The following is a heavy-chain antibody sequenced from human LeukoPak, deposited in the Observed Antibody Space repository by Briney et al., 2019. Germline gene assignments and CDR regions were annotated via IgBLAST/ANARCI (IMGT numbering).Heavy chain of an antibody. CDR2: IIPIFGTA. J-gene: IGHJ6*04. Sequence: ASVKVSCKASGGTISRYAISWARQAPGQGLEWMGGIIPIFGTANYAQKFQGRVTITADESTSTAYMELSSLRSEDTAVYYCARGLEWFGEFYYGMDVWGKGTTVTVSS. D-gene: IGHD3-10*01. CDR1: GGTISRYA. CDR3: ARGLEWFGEFYYGMDV. V-gene: IGHV1-69*13.